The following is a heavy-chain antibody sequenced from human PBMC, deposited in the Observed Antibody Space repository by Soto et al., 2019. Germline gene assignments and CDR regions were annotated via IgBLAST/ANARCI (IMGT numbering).Heavy chain of an antibody. V-gene: IGHV1-2*04. Sequence: GASVKVSFKASGYSFIGYYMHWVRQAPGQGLEWMGWINPNNGGTNYAQNFQGWVTMTRDTSISTAYMELSRVRSDDTAVYYCARSEGISMARGVVDFDYWGQGTPVTVSS. D-gene: IGHD3-10*01. CDR1: GYSFIGYY. CDR3: ARSEGISMARGVVDFDY. J-gene: IGHJ4*02. CDR2: INPNNGGT.